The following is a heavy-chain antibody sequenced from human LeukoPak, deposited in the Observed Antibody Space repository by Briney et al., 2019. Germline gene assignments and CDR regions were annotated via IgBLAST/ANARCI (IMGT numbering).Heavy chain of an antibody. CDR3: ARAIRYCSGGSCYSAFDY. D-gene: IGHD2-15*01. Sequence: PGGSLRLSCAASGFTFSSYAMHWVRQAPGKGLEWVAVISYDGNNKYSADSVKGRFTISRDNSKNTLYLQMNSLRAEDTAVYYCARAIRYCSGGSCYSAFDYWGQGTLVTVSS. CDR1: GFTFSSYA. CDR2: ISYDGNNK. V-gene: IGHV3-30-3*01. J-gene: IGHJ4*02.